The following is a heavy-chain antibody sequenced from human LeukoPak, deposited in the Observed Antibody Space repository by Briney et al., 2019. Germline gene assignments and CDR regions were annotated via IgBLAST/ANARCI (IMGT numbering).Heavy chain of an antibody. D-gene: IGHD2-2*02. V-gene: IGHV1-69*13. J-gene: IGHJ6*03. CDR2: IIPIFGTA. CDR3: ANSPSRYCSSTSCYNYYYYYMDV. CDR1: GGTFSSYA. Sequence: SVKVSCKASGGTFSSYAISWVRQAPGQGLEWMGGIIPIFGTANYAQKFQGRVTITANESTSTAYMELSSLRSEDTAVYYCANSPSRYCSSTSCYNYYYYYMDVWGKGTTVTVSS.